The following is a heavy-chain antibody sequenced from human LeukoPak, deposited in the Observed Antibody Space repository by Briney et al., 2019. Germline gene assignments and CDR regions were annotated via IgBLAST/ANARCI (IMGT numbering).Heavy chain of an antibody. CDR3: ANDDYYDSSGQLDAFDI. CDR1: DFSFTTYT. J-gene: IGHJ3*02. D-gene: IGHD3-22*01. Sequence: PGGSLRLSCAASDFSFTTYTMSWVRQAPGKGLEWISGISGSGGSTYYADSVKGRFTISRDNSKNTLYLQMNSLRVEDTAVYYCANDDYYDSSGQLDAFDIWGQGTMVTVSS. V-gene: IGHV3-23*01. CDR2: ISGSGGST.